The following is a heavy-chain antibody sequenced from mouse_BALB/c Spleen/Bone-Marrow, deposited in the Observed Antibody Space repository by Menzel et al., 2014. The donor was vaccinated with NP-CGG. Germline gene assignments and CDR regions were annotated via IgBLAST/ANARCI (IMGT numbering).Heavy chain of an antibody. CDR2: IDPYSGGT. Sequence: VQLKQSGPELVKPGASVKVSCKASGYVFTSYNMFWVKQSHGKSLERIGYIDPYSGGTNYNQKFKGKATLTVDKSSNTAYMHPNSLTSEDSAVYYCARELSRAMDYWGQGTSVPVSS. CDR3: ARELSRAMDY. D-gene: IGHD1-1*01. V-gene: IGHV1S135*01. CDR1: GYVFTSYN. J-gene: IGHJ4*01.